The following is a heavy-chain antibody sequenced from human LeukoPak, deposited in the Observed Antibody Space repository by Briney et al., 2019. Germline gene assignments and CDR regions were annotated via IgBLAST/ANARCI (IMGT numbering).Heavy chain of an antibody. CDR2: IYPGDSDT. D-gene: IGHD3-10*01. CDR1: GYSFTSYW. J-gene: IGHJ4*02. V-gene: IGHV5-51*01. CDR3: ARHPRRLLWFGEYAGYFDY. Sequence: GESLKISCKGSGYSFTSYWIGWVRQMPGKGLEWMGIIYPGDSDTRCSPSFQGQVTISADKSISTAYLQWSSLKASDTAMYYCARHPRRLLWFGEYAGYFDYWGQGTLVTVPS.